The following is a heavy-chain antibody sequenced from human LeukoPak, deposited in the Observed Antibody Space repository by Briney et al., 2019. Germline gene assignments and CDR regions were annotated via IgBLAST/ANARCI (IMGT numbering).Heavy chain of an antibody. D-gene: IGHD3-10*01. CDR2: IYPGDSDT. V-gene: IGHV5-51*01. J-gene: IGHJ6*02. CDR3: ARHIRGVGYYYGMDV. Sequence: GESLKISCKGSGYSFTSYWIGWVRQMPGKGLEWMGIIYPGDSDTRYSPSFQGQVTISVDKSISTAYLQWSSLKASDTAMYYCARHIRGVGYYYGMDVWGQGTTVTVSS. CDR1: GYSFTSYW.